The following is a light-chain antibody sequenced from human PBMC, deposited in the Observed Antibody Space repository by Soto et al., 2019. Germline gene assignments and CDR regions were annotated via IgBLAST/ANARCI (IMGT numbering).Light chain of an antibody. J-gene: IGKJ3*01. CDR3: QQYGSSPLLT. Sequence: EIVLTQSPGTLSLSPGERATLSCRASQSVSSRYLAWYQQKPGQAPRLLIYGASSRATGIPDRFSGSGSGTDVTLTISRLEPEAFAVYYCQQYGSSPLLTFGPGTKVDIK. V-gene: IGKV3-20*01. CDR1: QSVSSRY. CDR2: GAS.